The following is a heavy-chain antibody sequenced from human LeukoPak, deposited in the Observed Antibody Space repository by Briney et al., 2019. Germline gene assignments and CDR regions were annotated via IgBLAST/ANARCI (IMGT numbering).Heavy chain of an antibody. J-gene: IGHJ3*02. CDR2: IYSGGST. CDR3: ARSSSGWYRDAFDI. V-gene: IGHV3-66*01. CDR1: GFTFSSNY. D-gene: IGHD6-19*01. Sequence: PGGSLRLSCAASGFTFSSNYMSWVRQAPGKGLEWVSVIYSGGSTYYSDSVKGRFTISRDNSKNTLYLQMNSLRAEDTAVYYCARSSSGWYRDAFDIWGQGTMVTVSS.